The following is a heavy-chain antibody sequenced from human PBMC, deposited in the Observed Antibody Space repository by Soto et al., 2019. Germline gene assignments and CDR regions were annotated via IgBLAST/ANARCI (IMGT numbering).Heavy chain of an antibody. D-gene: IGHD1-26*01. Sequence: SETLCRSGNVFGGAGSSCGYYWGWIRHAPGKGLEWIGSIYYSGSTYYNTSLKSRVTISVDTSKNQFSLKLSSVTAAATAVYYCARLGGSYRSWFDPWGQGTLVTVSS. CDR3: ARLGGSYRSWFDP. J-gene: IGHJ5*02. CDR1: GGAGSSCGYY. CDR2: IYYSGST. V-gene: IGHV4-39*01.